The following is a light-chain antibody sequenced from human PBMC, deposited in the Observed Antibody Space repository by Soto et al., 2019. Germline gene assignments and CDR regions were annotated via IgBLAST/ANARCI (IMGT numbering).Light chain of an antibody. CDR3: QQYHNWPPIT. CDR2: AAS. Sequence: DIQMTQSPSSLSASVGDRVTITCRASRGIYTHLAWYQQKPGNAPKLLIYAASTLQSGVPSRFSASGSGTDFILTISALQSEDFAVYFCQQYHNWPPITFGQGTRREIK. V-gene: IGKV1-27*01. CDR1: RGIYTH. J-gene: IGKJ5*01.